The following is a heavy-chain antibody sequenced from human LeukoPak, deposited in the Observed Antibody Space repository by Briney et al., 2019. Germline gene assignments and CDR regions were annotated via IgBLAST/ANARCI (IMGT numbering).Heavy chain of an antibody. CDR1: GFSLTSSGVG. D-gene: IGHD6-19*01. V-gene: IGHV2-5*05. CDR3: SLTRQGQIGWTKDY. Sequence: SGPTLVNPTQTLTLTCTFSGFSLTSSGVGVGWIRQPPGEALEWLALIYWDDDKRYGPSLKTRVTITKDTSKNQVVLTMTNMDPVKTATNYGSLTRQGQIGWTKDYWGQGTLVNDSS. CDR2: IYWDDDK. J-gene: IGHJ4*02.